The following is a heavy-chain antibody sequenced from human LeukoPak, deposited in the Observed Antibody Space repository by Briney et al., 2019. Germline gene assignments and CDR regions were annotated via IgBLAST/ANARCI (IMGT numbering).Heavy chain of an antibody. D-gene: IGHD3-22*01. CDR1: GYTFTSYG. J-gene: IGHJ4*02. CDR3: WRDWATRYDSSGYIDY. CDR2: ISAYNGNT. Sequence: ASVKVSCKASGYTFTSYGISRVRQAPGQGLEWMGWISAYNGNTNYAQKLQGRVTMTTDTSTSTAYMELRSLRSDDTAVYYCWRDWATRYDSSGYIDYWGQGTLVTVSS. V-gene: IGHV1-18*01.